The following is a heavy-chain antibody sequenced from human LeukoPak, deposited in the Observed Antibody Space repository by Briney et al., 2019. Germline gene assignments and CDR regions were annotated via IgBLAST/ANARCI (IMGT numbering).Heavy chain of an antibody. CDR1: GFTFSSYS. V-gene: IGHV3-48*01. Sequence: AGGSLRLSCAASGFTFSSYSMKWIRQAPGKGLEWVSYISSSSSNIYYADSVKGRFTISRDNAKNSLYLQMNSLGADDTAVYYCARAGYCSGGSCYFDYWGQGTQVIVSS. CDR2: ISSSSSNI. J-gene: IGHJ4*02. CDR3: ARAGYCSGGSCYFDY. D-gene: IGHD2-15*01.